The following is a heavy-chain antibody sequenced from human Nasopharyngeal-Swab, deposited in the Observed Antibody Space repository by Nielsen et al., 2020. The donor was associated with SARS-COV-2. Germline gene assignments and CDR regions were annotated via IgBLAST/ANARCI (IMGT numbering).Heavy chain of an antibody. CDR3: VRDSSWAFDS. J-gene: IGHJ4*02. D-gene: IGHD7-27*01. CDR2: IRTTDSDV. V-gene: IGHV3-48*03. Sequence: GGSLRLSCAASGFTFSTYHMNWVRQAPGKGLEWISNIRTTDSDVFYADSVKGRFTISRDNAKNSLYLQMNSLRAEDTAVYYCVRDSSWAFDSWGQGTLVTVSS. CDR1: GFTFSTYH.